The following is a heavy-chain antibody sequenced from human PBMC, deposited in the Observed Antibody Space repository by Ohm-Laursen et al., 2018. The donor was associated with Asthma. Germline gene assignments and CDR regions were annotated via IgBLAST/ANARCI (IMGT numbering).Heavy chain of an antibody. J-gene: IGHJ3*01. Sequence: SLRLSCSASGFTFSSYAMHWVRQAPGKGLQWVAVIWSDGSNEDYAESVKGRFTISGDNSGNTLYLQMNSLRAEDTAVYYCARSNGRDCFDVWGQGTMVTVSS. V-gene: IGHV3-33*08. D-gene: IGHD2-21*01. CDR3: ARSNGRDCFDV. CDR1: GFTFSSYA. CDR2: IWSDGSNE.